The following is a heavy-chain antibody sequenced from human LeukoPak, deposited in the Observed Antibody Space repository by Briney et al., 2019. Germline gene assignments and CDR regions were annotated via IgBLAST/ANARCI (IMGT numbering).Heavy chain of an antibody. J-gene: IGHJ6*03. V-gene: IGHV3-7*01. Sequence: PGGSLRLSCAASGFTFSSYWMSWVRQAPGKGLEWVANIKQDGSEKYYVDSVKGRFTISRDNSKNTLYLQMNSLRAEDTAVYYCAKQGPIHYYMDVWGKGTTVTVSS. CDR3: AKQGPIHYYMDV. CDR1: GFTFSSYW. CDR2: IKQDGSEK.